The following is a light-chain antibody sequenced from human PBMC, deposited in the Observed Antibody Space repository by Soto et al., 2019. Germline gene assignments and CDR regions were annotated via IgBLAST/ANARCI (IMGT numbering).Light chain of an antibody. CDR2: GNR. CDR1: SSNIGADDD. J-gene: IGLJ1*01. Sequence: QSVLTQPPSVSGAPGQRVTISCTGNSSNIGADDDVHWYQQLPGTAPKLLIYGNRNRPSGVPDRFSGSKSGTSDSLAITGLQAEDEADYYCQSYDSSLSAPYVFGTGTKVTVL. CDR3: QSYDSSLSAPYV. V-gene: IGLV1-40*01.